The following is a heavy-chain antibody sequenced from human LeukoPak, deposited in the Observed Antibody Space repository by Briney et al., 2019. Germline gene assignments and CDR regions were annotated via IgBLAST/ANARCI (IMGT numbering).Heavy chain of an antibody. CDR3: ATAFYCSGGSCYPQGVAFDI. J-gene: IGHJ3*02. CDR2: FDPEDGET. D-gene: IGHD2-15*01. Sequence: ASVKVSCKVSGYTLTELSMHWVRQAPGKGLEWMGGFDPEDGETIYAQKFQGRVTMTEDTSTDTAYMEPSSLRSEDTAVYYCATAFYCSGGSCYPQGVAFDIWGQGTMVTVSS. CDR1: GYTLTELS. V-gene: IGHV1-24*01.